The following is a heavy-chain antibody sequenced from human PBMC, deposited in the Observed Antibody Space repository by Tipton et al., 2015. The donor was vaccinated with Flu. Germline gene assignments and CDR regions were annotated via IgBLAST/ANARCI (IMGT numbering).Heavy chain of an antibody. CDR1: GSSIGSDYY. Sequence: TLSLTCSVSGSSIGSDYYWGWIRQPPGQGLEWIGNIHYSGSPHYNPSLKSRVTISVDTSKNQFSLKLSSVTAADTAVYYCAGRDYSNYVSEPKNWFDSWGQGALVTVSS. V-gene: IGHV4-38-2*01. D-gene: IGHD4-11*01. J-gene: IGHJ5*01. CDR3: AGRDYSNYVSEPKNWFDS. CDR2: IHYSGSP.